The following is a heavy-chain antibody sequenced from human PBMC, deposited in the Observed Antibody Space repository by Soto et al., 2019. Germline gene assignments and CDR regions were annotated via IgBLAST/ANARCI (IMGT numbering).Heavy chain of an antibody. J-gene: IGHJ6*02. CDR1: GGSFSDYY. V-gene: IGHV4-34*01. CDR3: ARGRLEWLLLGYGVDV. D-gene: IGHD3-3*01. Sequence: SETLSLTCAVYGGSFSDYYGTWIRQSPGKGLEWIGEINHSGITYYNPSLKSRVSISVDTSKNQFSLELRSVTAADTAMYYCARGRLEWLLLGYGVDVWGQGTPVTVSS. CDR2: INHSGIT.